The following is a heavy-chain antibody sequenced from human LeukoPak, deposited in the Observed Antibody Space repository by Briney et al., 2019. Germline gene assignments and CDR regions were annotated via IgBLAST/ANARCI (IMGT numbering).Heavy chain of an antibody. CDR3: VRTPPNWGFDY. Sequence: ASVKVSCRASGYTFTTHNINWVRQATGQGLEWLGWMSPNSGDTGYAQKFQGRVTMTSDSSISTAFMELSSLRSEDTAIYYCVRTPPNWGFDYWGQGTLVTVSS. CDR2: MSPNSGDT. CDR1: GYTFTTHN. V-gene: IGHV1-8*01. D-gene: IGHD3-16*01. J-gene: IGHJ4*02.